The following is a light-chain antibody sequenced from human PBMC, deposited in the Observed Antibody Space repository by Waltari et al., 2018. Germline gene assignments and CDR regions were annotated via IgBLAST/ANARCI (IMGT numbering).Light chain of an antibody. J-gene: IGKJ1*01. CDR3: QQYYSTWT. CDR1: QSLLHNSNNRNY. V-gene: IGKV4-1*01. Sequence: DIVMTQSPDSLAVSLGERATINCKSGQSLLHNSNNRNYLAWYQQKPGQPPMLLIYWASTRESGVPDRFSGGASGTDFTLTISSLQAEDVAIYYCQQYYSTWTFGQGTKVEIK. CDR2: WAS.